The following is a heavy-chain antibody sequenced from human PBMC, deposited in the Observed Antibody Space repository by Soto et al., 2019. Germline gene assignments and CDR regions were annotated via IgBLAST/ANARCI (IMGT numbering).Heavy chain of an antibody. CDR2: IHYSGTT. CDR3: AAGEASSRNLAPYYLDF. Sequence: SETLSLTCTVSGGSMRNYFWTWIRQPPGKGLEWIGYIHYSGTTSFFPSYNPSLRSRVTISEDTSKNQFPLKLLSVTTADTAVYFCAAGEASSRNLAPYYLDFWGQGTLVTVSS. CDR1: GGSMRNYF. V-gene: IGHV4-59*01. D-gene: IGHD6-13*01. J-gene: IGHJ4*02.